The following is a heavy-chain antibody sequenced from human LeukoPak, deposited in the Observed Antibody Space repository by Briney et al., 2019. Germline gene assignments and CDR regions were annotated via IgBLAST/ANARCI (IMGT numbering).Heavy chain of an antibody. CDR1: GFTFSSYA. Sequence: GGSLRLSCAASGFTFSSYAMSWVRQAPGKGLEWVSAISDSGGSTYYADSVKGRFTISRDNSKNTLYLQMNSLRAEDTAVYYYAKPRSGSYDFDYWGQGTLVTVSS. J-gene: IGHJ4*02. V-gene: IGHV3-23*01. CDR2: ISDSGGST. CDR3: AKPRSGSYDFDY. D-gene: IGHD1-26*01.